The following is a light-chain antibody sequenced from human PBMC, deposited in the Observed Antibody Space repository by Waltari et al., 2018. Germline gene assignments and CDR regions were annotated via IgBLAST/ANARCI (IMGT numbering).Light chain of an antibody. V-gene: IGLV3-21*01. CDR1: NLESKS. CDR2: YAN. CDR3: QVWDANTDPGV. J-gene: IGLJ1*01. Sequence: SYVLTQPPSVSVAPGETARITCGGNNLESKSVHWYRQRPGQAPVVVNSYANDRAAGIPEGFSGSNAGNTATLTISRVEAGDEADYCCQVWDANTDPGVFGTGTEVTVL.